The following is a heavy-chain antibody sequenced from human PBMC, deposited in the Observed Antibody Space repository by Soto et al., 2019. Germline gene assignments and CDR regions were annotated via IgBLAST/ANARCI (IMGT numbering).Heavy chain of an antibody. D-gene: IGHD1-7*01. CDR1: GGTFSSYA. CDR3: ARDRTGTTSYYYGMDV. J-gene: IGHJ6*02. V-gene: IGHV1-69*06. CDR2: IIPIFGTA. Sequence: QVQLVQSGAEVKKPGSSVKVSCKASGGTFSSYAISWVRQVPGQGLEWMGGIIPIFGTANYAQKFQGRVTITADKSTSTAYMELSSLRSEDTAVYYCARDRTGTTSYYYGMDVWGQGTTVTVSS.